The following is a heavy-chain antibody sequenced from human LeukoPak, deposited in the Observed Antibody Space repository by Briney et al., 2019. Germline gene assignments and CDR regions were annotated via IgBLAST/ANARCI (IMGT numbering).Heavy chain of an antibody. J-gene: IGHJ4*02. CDR2: IYTSGST. CDR1: GGSISSYY. Sequence: SETLSLTCTVSGGSISSYYWSWIRQPAGKGQEWIGRIYTSGSTNYNPSLKSRVTMSVDTSKTQFSLKLSSVTAADTAVYYCARRRRSSWAFDYWGQGTLVTVSS. D-gene: IGHD6-13*01. V-gene: IGHV4-4*07. CDR3: ARRRRSSWAFDY.